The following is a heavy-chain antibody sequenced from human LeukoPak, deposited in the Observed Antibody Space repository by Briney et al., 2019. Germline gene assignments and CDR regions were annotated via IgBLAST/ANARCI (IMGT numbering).Heavy chain of an antibody. J-gene: IGHJ6*02. V-gene: IGHV3-7*03. CDR3: ARGGGLDV. Sequence: GGSLRLSCAASGFTFSSYWMNWARQAPGKGLEWVASINHNGNVNYYVDSVKGRFTISRDSAKNSLYLQMSNSRAEDTAVYFCARGGGLDVWGQGATVTVSS. CDR2: INHNGNVN. CDR1: GFTFSSYW. D-gene: IGHD3-16*01.